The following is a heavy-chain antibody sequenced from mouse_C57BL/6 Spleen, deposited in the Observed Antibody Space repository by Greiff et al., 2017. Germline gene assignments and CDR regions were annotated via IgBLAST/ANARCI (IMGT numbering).Heavy chain of an antibody. CDR1: GFSFNTYA. D-gene: IGHD3-2*02. Sequence: VKLVESGGGLVQPKGSLKLSCAASGFSFNTYAMNWVRQAPGKGLEWVARIRSKSNNYATYYADSVKDRFTISRDDSESMLYLQMNNMKTEDTAMYYCVRQDSSGPFAYWGQGTLVTVSA. V-gene: IGHV10-1*01. CDR3: VRQDSSGPFAY. CDR2: IRSKSNNYAT. J-gene: IGHJ3*01.